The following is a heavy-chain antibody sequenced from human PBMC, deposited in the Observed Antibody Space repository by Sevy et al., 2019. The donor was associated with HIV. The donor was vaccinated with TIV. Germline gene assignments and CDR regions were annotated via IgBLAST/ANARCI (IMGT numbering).Heavy chain of an antibody. Sequence: GGSLRLSCAASGFTFNNAWMSWVRQAPGKGLEWVGRIKSKTDGGTTDYAAPVKGGFTISRDDSKNRPYLEMNSLKTEDTAVYYCTTGAYYYDSGGYRGFDYWGQGTLVTVSS. J-gene: IGHJ4*02. CDR1: GFTFNNAW. V-gene: IGHV3-15*01. CDR2: IKSKTDGGTT. D-gene: IGHD3-22*01. CDR3: TTGAYYYDSGGYRGFDY.